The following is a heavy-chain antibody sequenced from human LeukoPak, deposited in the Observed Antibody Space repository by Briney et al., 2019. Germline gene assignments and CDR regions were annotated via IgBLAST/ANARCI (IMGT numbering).Heavy chain of an antibody. CDR1: GITFTSHA. Sequence: PGGSLRLSCAASGITFTSHAMSWVRQAPGKGLEWVANIKQDGSEKYYVDSVKGRFTISRDNAKNSLYLQMNSLRAEDTAVYYCATGRKGDYGALNAFDIWGQGTMVTVSS. V-gene: IGHV3-7*01. J-gene: IGHJ3*02. CDR3: ATGRKGDYGALNAFDI. D-gene: IGHD4-17*01. CDR2: IKQDGSEK.